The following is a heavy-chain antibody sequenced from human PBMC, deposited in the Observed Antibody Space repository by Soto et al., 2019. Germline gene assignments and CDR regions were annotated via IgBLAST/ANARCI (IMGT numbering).Heavy chain of an antibody. V-gene: IGHV3-7*01. CDR3: ARDRYSSSWYSGMDV. J-gene: IGHJ6*02. D-gene: IGHD6-13*01. CDR1: GFTFSSYW. CDR2: IKQDGSEK. Sequence: GGSLRLSCAASGFTFSSYWMSWGRQAPGKGLEWVANIKQDGSEKYYVDSVKGRFTISRDNAKNSLYLQMNSLRAEDTAVYYCARDRYSSSWYSGMDVWGQGTTVTVSS.